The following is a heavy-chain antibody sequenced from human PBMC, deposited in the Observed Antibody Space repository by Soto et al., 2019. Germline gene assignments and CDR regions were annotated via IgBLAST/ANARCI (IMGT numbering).Heavy chain of an antibody. CDR3: AREGVRGMDV. V-gene: IGHV1-8*01. CDR2: MNPKSGNT. Sequence: QVQLVQSGAEVKKPGASVKVSCKASGYTFTSYDINWVRQATGQGLEWMGWMNPKSGNTGYAQKIQGRVTMTWNTSISTAYMEMSSLRSDDTAVYYGAREGVRGMDVWGQGTTVTVSS. D-gene: IGHD3-16*01. J-gene: IGHJ6*02. CDR1: GYTFTSYD.